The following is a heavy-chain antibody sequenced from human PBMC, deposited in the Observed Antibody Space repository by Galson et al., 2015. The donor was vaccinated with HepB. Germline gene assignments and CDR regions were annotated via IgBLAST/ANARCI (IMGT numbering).Heavy chain of an antibody. CDR1: GFTVSSNY. CDR2: ISGSGGST. CDR3: AKDLRTIVVVIEYYFDY. D-gene: IGHD3-22*01. J-gene: IGHJ4*02. Sequence: SLRLSCAASGFTVSSNYMSWVRQAPGKGLEWVSAISGSGGSTYYADSVKGRFTISRDNSKNTLYLQMNSLRAEDTAVYYCAKDLRTIVVVIEYYFDYWGQGTLVTVSS. V-gene: IGHV3-23*01.